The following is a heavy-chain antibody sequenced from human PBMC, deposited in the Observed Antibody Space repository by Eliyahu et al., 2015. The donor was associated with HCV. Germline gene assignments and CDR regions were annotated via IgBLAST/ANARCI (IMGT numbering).Heavy chain of an antibody. V-gene: IGHV4-59*01. CDR3: ASGGGGIAVTGTGGWFDP. Sequence: QVQLQESGPGLVKPSETLSLTCTVSGGSISXYYWSWIRQPPGKGLEWIAYIHSSGSTNYNPSLKSRVTISLDTSKNQFSLKLSSVTAADTAVYYCASGGGGIAVTGTGGWFDPWGQGTLVTVSS. CDR2: IHSSGST. J-gene: IGHJ5*02. CDR1: GGSISXYY. D-gene: IGHD6-19*01.